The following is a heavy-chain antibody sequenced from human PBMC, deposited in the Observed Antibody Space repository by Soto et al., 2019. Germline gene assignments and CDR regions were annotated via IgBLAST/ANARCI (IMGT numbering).Heavy chain of an antibody. V-gene: IGHV4-59*01. J-gene: IGHJ3*02. CDR1: GGSISSYY. D-gene: IGHD6-19*01. CDR3: ARARYSSGWDDAFDI. CDR2: IYYSGST. Sequence: QVQLQESGPGLVKPSETLSLTCTVSGGSISSYYRSWIRQPPGKGLEWIGYIYYSGSTNYNPSLKSRVTISVDTSKNQFSLKLSSVTAADTAVYYCARARYSSGWDDAFDIWGQWTMVTVSS.